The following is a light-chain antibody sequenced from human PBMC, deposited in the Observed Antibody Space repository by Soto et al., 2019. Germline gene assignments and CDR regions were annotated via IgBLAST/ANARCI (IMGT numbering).Light chain of an antibody. J-gene: IGLJ1*01. CDR1: SSDVGGYNY. CDR3: SSYTSSSTLG. Sequence: QSVLTQPASVSGSPGQSITISCTGTSSDVGGYNYVSWYQRHPGKAPKLMIYDVSNRPSGVSNRFSGSKSGNTASLTISGLQAEDEADYYCSSYTSSSTLGFGTGTKVTVL. CDR2: DVS. V-gene: IGLV2-14*01.